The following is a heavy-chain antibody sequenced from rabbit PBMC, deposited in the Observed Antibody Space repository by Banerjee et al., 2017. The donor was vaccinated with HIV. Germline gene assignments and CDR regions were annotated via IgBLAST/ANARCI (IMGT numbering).Heavy chain of an antibody. CDR2: IDNGDGST. J-gene: IGHJ4*01. Sequence: QEQLVESGGGLVQPEGSLTLTCKASGFDFSSNAMCWVRQAPGKGPEWIACIDNGDGSTYYATWAKGRFTISKVSSTAVTLQMTSLTVADTATYFCARAGDATFNLWGPGTLVTVS. CDR3: ARAGDATFNL. D-gene: IGHD2-1*01. CDR1: GFDFSSNA. V-gene: IGHV1S47*01.